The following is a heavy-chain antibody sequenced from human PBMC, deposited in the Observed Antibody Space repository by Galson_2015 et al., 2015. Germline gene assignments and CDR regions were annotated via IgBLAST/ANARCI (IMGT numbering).Heavy chain of an antibody. V-gene: IGHV3-21*01. Sequence: SLRLSCAASGFTFSSYSMNWVRQAPGKGLEWVSSISSSSSYIYYADSVKGRFTISRDNAKNSLYLQMNSLRAEDTAVYYCARGAREDTAMVYHYYYGMDVWGQGTTVTVSS. D-gene: IGHD5-18*01. CDR2: ISSSSSYI. CDR1: GFTFSSYS. J-gene: IGHJ6*02. CDR3: ARGAREDTAMVYHYYYGMDV.